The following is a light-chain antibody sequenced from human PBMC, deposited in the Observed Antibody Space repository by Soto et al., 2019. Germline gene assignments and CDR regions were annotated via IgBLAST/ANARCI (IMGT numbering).Light chain of an antibody. V-gene: IGKV3-15*01. Sequence: EKVMTQSPATLSVSPGERATLSCRASQSVGSYLAWYQQKPGQAPRLLIYGASTRAAGIPARFSGSGSGTEFSLTISTLQSEDFGVYYCQQYVNWPLTFGGGTKWIS. CDR3: QQYVNWPLT. CDR2: GAS. J-gene: IGKJ4*01. CDR1: QSVGSY.